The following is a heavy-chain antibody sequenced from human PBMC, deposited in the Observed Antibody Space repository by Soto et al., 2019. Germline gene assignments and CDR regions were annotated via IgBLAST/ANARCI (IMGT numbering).Heavy chain of an antibody. D-gene: IGHD3-3*01. V-gene: IGHV3-74*01. CDR3: VRDFRSSDF. Sequence: EVQLVESGGGSAQPGGSLRLSCAASGFTFRNYWIHWVRQAPGKGPMWVSRINGVGTYTHYADSVRGRFSISRDNSENTVYLQMNSLRAEDTAMYYCVRDFRSSDFWGQGTPVTVS. CDR1: GFTFRNYW. CDR2: INGVGTYT. J-gene: IGHJ4*02.